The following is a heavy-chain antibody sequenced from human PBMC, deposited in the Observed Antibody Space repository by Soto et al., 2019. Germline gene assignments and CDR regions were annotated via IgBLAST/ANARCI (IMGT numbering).Heavy chain of an antibody. J-gene: IGHJ6*03. Sequence: GGSLRLSCAASGFTFSSYAMSWVRQAPGKGLEWVSAISGSGGSTYYADSVKGRFTISRDNSKNTLYLQMNSLRAEDTAVYYCAKDVRSSGYYYYYMDVWGKGTTVTVS. D-gene: IGHD6-19*01. V-gene: IGHV3-23*01. CDR3: AKDVRSSGYYYYYMDV. CDR2: ISGSGGST. CDR1: GFTFSSYA.